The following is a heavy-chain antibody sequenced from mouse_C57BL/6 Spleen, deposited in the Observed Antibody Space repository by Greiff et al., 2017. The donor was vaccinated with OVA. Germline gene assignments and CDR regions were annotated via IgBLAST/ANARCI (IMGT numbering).Heavy chain of an antibody. D-gene: IGHD2-2*01. J-gene: IGHJ2*01. Sequence: VQLQQSGAELVKPGASVKISCKASGYAFSSYWMNWVKQRPGKGLEWIGQIYPGDGDTNYNGKFKGKATLTADKSSSTAYMQLSSLTSEDSAVYFCARRLDGYDLYYFDYWGQGTTLTVSS. V-gene: IGHV1-80*01. CDR3: ARRLDGYDLYYFDY. CDR2: IYPGDGDT. CDR1: GYAFSSYW.